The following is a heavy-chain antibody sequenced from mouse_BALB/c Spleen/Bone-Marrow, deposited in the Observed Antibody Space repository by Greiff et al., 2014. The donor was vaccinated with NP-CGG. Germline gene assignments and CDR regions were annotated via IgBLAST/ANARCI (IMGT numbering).Heavy chain of an antibody. J-gene: IGHJ3*01. D-gene: IGHD2-4*01. CDR1: GYSITSDYA. Sequence: EVKLVESGPGLVKPSQSLSLTCTVTGYSITSDYAWNWIRQFPGNKLEWMGYISYSGSTSYNPSLKSRISITRDTSKNQFFLQLNSVTTEDTATYYCARREDYDWFAYWGQGTLVTVSA. CDR3: ARREDYDWFAY. V-gene: IGHV3-2*02. CDR2: ISYSGST.